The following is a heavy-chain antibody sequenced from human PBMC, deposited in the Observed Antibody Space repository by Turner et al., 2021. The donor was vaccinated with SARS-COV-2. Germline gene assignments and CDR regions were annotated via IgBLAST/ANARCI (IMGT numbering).Heavy chain of an antibody. CDR1: GLTVSSNY. V-gene: IGHV3-53*01. J-gene: IGHJ6*02. Sequence: EVQLVESGGGLIQPGGSLRLSCAASGLTVSSNYMSWVRQAPGKGLEWVSVIYSGGSTYYADSVKGRFTISRDNSKNTLYLQMNSLRAGDTAVYYCARDLYYYGMDVWGQGTTVTVSS. CDR2: IYSGGST. CDR3: ARDLYYYGMDV.